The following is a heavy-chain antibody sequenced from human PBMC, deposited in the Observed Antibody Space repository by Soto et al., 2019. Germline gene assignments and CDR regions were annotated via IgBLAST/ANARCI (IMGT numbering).Heavy chain of an antibody. CDR1: GGTFSSYA. V-gene: IGHV1-69*13. D-gene: IGHD6-6*01. J-gene: IGHJ4*02. Sequence: GASVKVSCKASGGTFSSYAISWVRQAPGQGLEWMGGIIPIFGTANYAQKFQGRVTITADESTSTAYMELSSLRSEDTAVYYCARGRERCSSSSPFDYWGQGTLVTVS. CDR3: ARGRERCSSSSPFDY. CDR2: IIPIFGTA.